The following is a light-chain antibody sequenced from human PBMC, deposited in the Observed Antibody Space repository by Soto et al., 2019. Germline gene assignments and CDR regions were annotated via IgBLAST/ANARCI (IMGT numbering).Light chain of an antibody. J-gene: IGLJ2*01. V-gene: IGLV4-69*01. CDR3: QTWGSGIVV. CDR2: LNSDGSH. Sequence: QPVLTQSPSASASLGASVKLTCTLSSGHSNYAIAWHQQQSEKGPRYLMKLNSDGSHSKGDGIPDRFSGSSSGAGRYLTISSLQSDDEADYYCQTWGSGIVVFGGGTKLTVL. CDR1: SGHSNYA.